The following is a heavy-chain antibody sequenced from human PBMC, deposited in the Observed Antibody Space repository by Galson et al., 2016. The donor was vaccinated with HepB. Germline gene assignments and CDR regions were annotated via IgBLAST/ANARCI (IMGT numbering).Heavy chain of an antibody. Sequence: LRLSCATSGFTFNNYGINWVRQAPGKGLEWVAVISYDGNNRHYADAVKGRFTISRDSSTNTVYLQMNSLRADDTAVYFCARDRELLHYYYGMDVWGQGTTVTVSS. V-gene: IGHV3-33*08. J-gene: IGHJ6*02. CDR2: ISYDGNNR. CDR3: ARDRELLHYYYGMDV. D-gene: IGHD1-26*01. CDR1: GFTFNNYG.